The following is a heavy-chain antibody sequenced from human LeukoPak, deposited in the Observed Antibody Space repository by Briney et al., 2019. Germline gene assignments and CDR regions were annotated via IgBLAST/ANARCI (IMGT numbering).Heavy chain of an antibody. CDR3: AREIVATTPRGMDV. Sequence: PGGSLRLSCAASGFTFGSYAMSWVRQAPGKGLYWVSSLNSNGGATYYSDSVKGRFTSSRDNSKNTLYLQMNSLRAEDTAVYYCAREIVATTPRGMDVWGQGTTVTVSS. CDR2: LNSNGGAT. V-gene: IGHV3-23*01. D-gene: IGHD5-12*01. J-gene: IGHJ6*02. CDR1: GFTFGSYA.